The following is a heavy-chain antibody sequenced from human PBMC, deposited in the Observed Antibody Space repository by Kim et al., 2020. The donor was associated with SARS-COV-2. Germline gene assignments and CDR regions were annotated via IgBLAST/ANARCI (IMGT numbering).Heavy chain of an antibody. Sequence: SETLSLTCTVSGGSISSSSYYWGWIRQPPGKGLEWIGSIYYSGSTYYNPSLKSRVTISVDTSKNQFSLKLSSVTAADTAVYYCARDIPAATKGGYFDYWGQGTLVTVSS. CDR1: GGSISSSSYY. V-gene: IGHV4-39*07. J-gene: IGHJ4*02. CDR3: ARDIPAATKGGYFDY. CDR2: IYYSGST. D-gene: IGHD2-2*01.